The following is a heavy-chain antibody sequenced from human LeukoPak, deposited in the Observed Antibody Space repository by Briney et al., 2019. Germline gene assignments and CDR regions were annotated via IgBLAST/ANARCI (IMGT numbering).Heavy chain of an antibody. V-gene: IGHV3-74*01. D-gene: IGHD5-24*01. CDR2: INHDGSDI. J-gene: IGHJ4*02. Sequence: GGSLRLSCAVSGFTVSTYVMHWVRRAPGEGPVWVSRINHDGSDISYADSVKGRSTISRDNAKNTLYLQTNSLRADDTAIYYCVRDSNFKIDYWGQGTLVTVSS. CDR3: VRDSNFKIDY. CDR1: GFTVSTYV.